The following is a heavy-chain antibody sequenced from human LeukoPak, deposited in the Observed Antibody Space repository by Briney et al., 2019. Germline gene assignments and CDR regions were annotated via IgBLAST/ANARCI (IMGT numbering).Heavy chain of an antibody. Sequence: GGSLRLSCAASGFTFNTYAMSWVRQAPGKGLEWVSTISASGGSADYADSVEGRFPIARDNSNNTLYLQMNSLRAEDTAVYYCAKVGRSGWSSSGGDFWGQGTLVTVSS. CDR1: GFTFNTYA. V-gene: IGHV3-23*01. J-gene: IGHJ4*02. CDR2: ISASGGSA. CDR3: AKVGRSGWSSSGGDF. D-gene: IGHD6-19*01.